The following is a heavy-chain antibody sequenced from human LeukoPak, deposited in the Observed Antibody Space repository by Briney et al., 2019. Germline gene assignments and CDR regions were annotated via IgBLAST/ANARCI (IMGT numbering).Heavy chain of an antibody. J-gene: IGHJ4*02. CDR2: IYYSGST. V-gene: IGHV4-59*01. D-gene: IGHD5-18*01. Sequence: PSETLSLTCTVSGGSFSSYYWSWIRQPPGKGLEWIGYIYYSGSTNYNPSLKSRVTISVDTSKNQFSLKLSSVTAADTAVYYCARFGGYSYGSATDYWGQGTLVTVSS. CDR3: ARFGGYSYGSATDY. CDR1: GGSFSSYY.